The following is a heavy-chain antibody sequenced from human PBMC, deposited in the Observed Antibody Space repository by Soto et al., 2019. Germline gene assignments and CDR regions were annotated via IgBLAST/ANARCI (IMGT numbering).Heavy chain of an antibody. J-gene: IGHJ5*02. CDR2: IYWDDVK. CDR1: GFSLSTSGVG. D-gene: IGHD3-3*01. V-gene: IGHV2-5*02. Sequence: SGPTLVKPTQTLTLTCTFSGFSLSTSGVGVGWIRQPPGKALEWLALIYWDDVKRYSPSLKSRLTITKDTSKNQVVLTMTNMDPVDTATYYCAHSVRDYDFWSGYQTLNWFDPWGQGTLVTVSS. CDR3: AHSVRDYDFWSGYQTLNWFDP.